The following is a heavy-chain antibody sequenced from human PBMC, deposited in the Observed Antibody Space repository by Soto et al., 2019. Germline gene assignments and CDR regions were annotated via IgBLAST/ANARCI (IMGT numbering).Heavy chain of an antibody. Sequence: GESLKISCAASGFTFSSYWMSWVRQAPGKGLEWVANIKQDGSEKYYVDSVKGRFTISRDNAKNSLYLQMNSLRAEDTAVYYCARGGATYYYDSSGYYYYFDYWGQGTLVTVSS. D-gene: IGHD3-22*01. CDR2: IKQDGSEK. CDR3: ARGGATYYYDSSGYYYYFDY. V-gene: IGHV3-7*01. J-gene: IGHJ4*02. CDR1: GFTFSSYW.